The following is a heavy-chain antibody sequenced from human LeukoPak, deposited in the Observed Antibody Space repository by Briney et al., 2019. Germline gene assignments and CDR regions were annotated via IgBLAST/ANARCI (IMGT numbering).Heavy chain of an antibody. Sequence: PGGSLRLSCAASGFTFSSYRMNWVRQAPGKGLEWVSYISSGSSTIYYTDSVKGRFIISRDNAKNSLYLQMNSLRAEDTAVYYRARDMDPYYFDYWGQGTLVTVSS. CDR3: ARDMDPYYFDY. J-gene: IGHJ4*02. CDR1: GFTFSSYR. CDR2: ISSGSSTI. D-gene: IGHD3-10*01. V-gene: IGHV3-48*01.